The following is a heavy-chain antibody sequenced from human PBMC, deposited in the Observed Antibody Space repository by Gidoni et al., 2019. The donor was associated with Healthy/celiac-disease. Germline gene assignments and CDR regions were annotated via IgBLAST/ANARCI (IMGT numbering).Heavy chain of an antibody. J-gene: IGHJ3*02. Sequence: QLQASGPGLVNPSGTLSLTCAVSGGSISSSNWWSWVRQPPGKGLEWIGEIYHSGSTNYNPSLKSRVTISVDKSKNQFSLKLSSVTAADTAVYYCARVPYGEDRDAFDIWGQGTMVTVSS. CDR2: IYHSGST. V-gene: IGHV4-4*02. D-gene: IGHD4-17*01. CDR3: ARVPYGEDRDAFDI. CDR1: GGSISSSNW.